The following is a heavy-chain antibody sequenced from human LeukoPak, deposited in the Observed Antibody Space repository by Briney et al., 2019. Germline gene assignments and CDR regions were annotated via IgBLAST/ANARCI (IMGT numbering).Heavy chain of an antibody. CDR3: ARGGGYCRGGTCYYFDY. D-gene: IGHD2-15*01. Sequence: SETLSLTCDVYGGSFSGYYWSWIRQPPGKGLEWIGYIYYSGSTNYNPSLKSRVTISVDTSKNQFSLRLSSVTAADTAVYYCARGGGYCRGGTCYYFDYWGQGTLVTVSS. CDR2: IYYSGST. J-gene: IGHJ4*02. CDR1: GGSFSGYY. V-gene: IGHV4-59*01.